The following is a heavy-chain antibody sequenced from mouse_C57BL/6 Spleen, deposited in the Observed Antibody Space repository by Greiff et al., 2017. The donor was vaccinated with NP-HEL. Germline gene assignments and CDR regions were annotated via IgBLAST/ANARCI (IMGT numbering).Heavy chain of an antibody. J-gene: IGHJ4*01. V-gene: IGHV1-39*01. CDR3: ASGYGSPYYYAMDY. D-gene: IGHD1-1*01. CDR1: GYSFTDYN. CDR2: INPNYGTT. Sequence: VQLQQSGPELVKPGASVKISCKASGYSFTDYNMNWVKQSNGKSLEWIGVINPNYGTTSYNQKFKGKATLTADQSSSTAYMQLNSLTSEDSAVYDCASGYGSPYYYAMDYWGQGTSVTVSS.